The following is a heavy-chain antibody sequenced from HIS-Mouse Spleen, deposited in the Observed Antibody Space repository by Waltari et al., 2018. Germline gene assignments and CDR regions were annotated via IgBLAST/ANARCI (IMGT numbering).Heavy chain of an antibody. D-gene: IGHD6-19*01. Sequence: QVTLRESGPALVKPTQTLTLTCTFSGFSLSTSGMCVSWIRQPPGKALEWLARIDWGDDKYYSTTLKTRITNSKDTAKNQVVLTMTNMDPVDTATYYCARIAEGYSSGWYAFDDWGQGTLVTVSS. V-gene: IGHV2-70*15. CDR2: IDWGDDK. CDR1: GFSLSTSGMC. J-gene: IGHJ4*02. CDR3: ARIAEGYSSGWYAFDD.